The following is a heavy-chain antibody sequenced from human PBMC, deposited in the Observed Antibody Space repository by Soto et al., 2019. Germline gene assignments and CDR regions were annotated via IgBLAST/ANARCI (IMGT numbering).Heavy chain of an antibody. CDR3: ARGLSDGDYEGY. D-gene: IGHD4-17*01. CDR2: ISSSGIGSSGSTI. V-gene: IGHV3-11*01. Sequence: QVQLVESGGGLVKPGGSLRLSCAASGFTFSDYYMSWIRQAPGKGLEWVSYISSSGIGSSGSTIYYADSVKGRFTISRDNAKNARDLQMNSLRAEDTAVDYGARGLSDGDYEGYWGQGTLVTVSS. J-gene: IGHJ4*02. CDR1: GFTFSDYY.